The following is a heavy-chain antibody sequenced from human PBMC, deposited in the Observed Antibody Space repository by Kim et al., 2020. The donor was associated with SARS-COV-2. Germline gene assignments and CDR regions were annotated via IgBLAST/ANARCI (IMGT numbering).Heavy chain of an antibody. CDR2: IKEDGSQK. Sequence: GGSLRLSCEASGFIFSSFWMNWVRQAPGKGLEWVANIKEDGSQKYYVDSVKGRFTVSRDNAKNSVFLQMNSLRAEDTGVYYCARGTPYPGTDYWGQGTGHRL. CDR3: ARGTPYPGTDY. J-gene: IGHJ4*02. CDR1: GFIFSSFW. V-gene: IGHV3-7*01. D-gene: IGHD3-10*01.